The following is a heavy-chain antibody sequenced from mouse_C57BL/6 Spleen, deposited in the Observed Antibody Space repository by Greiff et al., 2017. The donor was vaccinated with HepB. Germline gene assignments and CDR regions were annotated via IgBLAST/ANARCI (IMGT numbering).Heavy chain of an antibody. CDR1: GYTFTSYG. J-gene: IGHJ4*01. V-gene: IGHV1-81*01. Sequence: VQVVESGAELARPGASVKLSCKASGYTFTSYGISWVKQRTGQGLEWIGEIYPRSGNTYYNEKFKGKATLTADKSSSTAYMELRSLTSEDSAVYFCARYDGYYVYAMDYWGQGTSVTVSS. D-gene: IGHD2-3*01. CDR2: IYPRSGNT. CDR3: ARYDGYYVYAMDY.